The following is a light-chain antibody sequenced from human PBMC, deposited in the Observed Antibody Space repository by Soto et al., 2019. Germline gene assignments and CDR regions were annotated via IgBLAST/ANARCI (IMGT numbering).Light chain of an antibody. CDR2: GAS. J-gene: IGKJ4*01. V-gene: IGKV3-20*01. CDR1: QGVSSSY. CDR3: QPYRTS. Sequence: EIVLTQSPGTLSLSPGERATLSCRASQGVSSSYLAWYQQKPGQPPRLLIYGASSTATGIPDRFSGSGSRTDFNLTINRLGREHVAVYYWQPYRTSFGGRTKVDIK.